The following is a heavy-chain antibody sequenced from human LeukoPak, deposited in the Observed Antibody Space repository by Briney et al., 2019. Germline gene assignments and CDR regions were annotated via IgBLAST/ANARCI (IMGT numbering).Heavy chain of an antibody. D-gene: IGHD5-12*01. CDR1: GGSIRNGDYY. V-gene: IGHV4-30-4*01. CDR3: ARAETGGYDYFDF. Sequence: SQTLSLTCTVSGGSIRNGDYYWSWIRQPPGKGLEWIGYIYYSGSTYYNPSLKSRVIISVDTSKNHFSLKLSSVTAADTAVYYCARAETGGYDYFDFWGQGTPVTVSS. J-gene: IGHJ4*02. CDR2: IYYSGST.